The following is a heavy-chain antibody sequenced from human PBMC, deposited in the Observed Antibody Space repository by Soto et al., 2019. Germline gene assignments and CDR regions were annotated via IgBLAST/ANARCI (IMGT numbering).Heavy chain of an antibody. J-gene: IGHJ4*02. CDR2: ISAYNANA. D-gene: IGHD6-13*01. V-gene: IGHV1-18*01. CDR1: GYTFRNFG. Sequence: QIPLLQSGAEVKKPGASVKVTCKASGYTFRNFGISWVRQAPGQGLEWMGWISAYNANANYAQKFQGRLTMTADTSTSTAYMELRSLRSDDTAVYYCARENSDFDYWGQGTLVTVSS. CDR3: ARENSDFDY.